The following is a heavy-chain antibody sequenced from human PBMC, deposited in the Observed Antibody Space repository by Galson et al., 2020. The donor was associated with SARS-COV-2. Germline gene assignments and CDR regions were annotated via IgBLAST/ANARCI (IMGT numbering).Heavy chain of an antibody. J-gene: IGHJ6*02. D-gene: IGHD4-17*01. Sequence: ASETLSLTCSVSGVSIISPTYYWGWIRQPPGKGPEFIGTIGFDGRTYYNPSLEGRVTISFDTSKRQFSLRVTSVTAADTAVYYCASRHGDYFSAPLDVWGQGTTVTVSS. V-gene: IGHV4-39*07. CDR3: ASRHGDYFSAPLDV. CDR1: GVSIISPTYY. CDR2: IGFDGRT.